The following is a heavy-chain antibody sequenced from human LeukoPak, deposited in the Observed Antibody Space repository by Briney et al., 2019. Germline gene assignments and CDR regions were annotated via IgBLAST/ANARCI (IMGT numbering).Heavy chain of an antibody. Sequence: ASVKVSCTASGYTFTGYFMHWVRQAPGQGLEWMGWINPNIGDASYAQKFQGRVTITRDRSINTAYMELSRLTSDDTAVYYCARMVLDGGDSIGFDSWGQGTLVTVSS. D-gene: IGHD2-21*02. CDR3: ARMVLDGGDSIGFDS. CDR1: GYTFTGYF. J-gene: IGHJ5*01. CDR2: INPNIGDA. V-gene: IGHV1-2*02.